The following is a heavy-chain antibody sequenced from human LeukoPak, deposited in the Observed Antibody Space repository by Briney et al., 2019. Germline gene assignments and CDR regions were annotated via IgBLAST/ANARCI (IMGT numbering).Heavy chain of an antibody. Sequence: GGSLRLSCAASGFTFSSYAMSWVRQAPGKGLEWVSAISGSGGSTYYADSVKGRFTISRDNSKKTLYLQMNSLRAEDTAVYYCAKILERGYSYGPLDYWGQGTLVTVSS. CDR2: ISGSGGST. J-gene: IGHJ4*02. V-gene: IGHV3-23*01. CDR1: GFTFSSYA. D-gene: IGHD5-18*01. CDR3: AKILERGYSYGPLDY.